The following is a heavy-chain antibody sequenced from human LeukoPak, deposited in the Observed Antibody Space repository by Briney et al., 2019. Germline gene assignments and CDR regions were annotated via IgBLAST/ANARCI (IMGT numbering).Heavy chain of an antibody. D-gene: IGHD2-2*02. CDR1: GYSFTSYW. CDR3: ARLGCSSTSCYSGDWFDP. Sequence: GESLKISCKGSGYSFTSYWIGWVRHMPGKGLEWMGIIYPGDSDTRYSPSFQGQVTISADKSISTAYLQWSSLKASDTAMYYCARLGCSSTSCYSGDWFDPWGQGTLVTVSS. V-gene: IGHV5-51*01. CDR2: IYPGDSDT. J-gene: IGHJ5*02.